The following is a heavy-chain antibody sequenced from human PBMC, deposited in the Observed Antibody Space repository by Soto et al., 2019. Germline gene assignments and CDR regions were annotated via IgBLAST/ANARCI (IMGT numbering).Heavy chain of an antibody. CDR2: IISIFGTA. CDR1: GGTFSSYA. CDR3: ARSKGSSGPDYYYGMDV. V-gene: IGHV1-69*01. J-gene: IGHJ6*02. D-gene: IGHD6-6*01. Sequence: QVQLVQSGAEVKKPGSSVKVSCKASGGTFSSYAISWVRQAPGQGLEWMGGIISIFGTANYAQTFQGRVTITADESTSTAYMALSSLSSEDTAVYYWARSKGSSGPDYYYGMDVWGQGTTDTVSS.